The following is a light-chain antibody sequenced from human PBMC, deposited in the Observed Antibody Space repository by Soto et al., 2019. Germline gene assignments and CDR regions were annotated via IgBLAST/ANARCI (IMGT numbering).Light chain of an antibody. CDR2: IAS. J-gene: IGKJ1*01. CDR1: QNIDNY. CDR3: QQTYSFPRT. Sequence: DIQMTQSPSSLSASVGDRVTITCRARQNIDNYLNWYQQKPGRAPKLLIYIASSLQSGVPSRFSGSGSGTEFTLTISSLQTEDFAAYFCQQTYSFPRTFVQGPKV. V-gene: IGKV1-39*01.